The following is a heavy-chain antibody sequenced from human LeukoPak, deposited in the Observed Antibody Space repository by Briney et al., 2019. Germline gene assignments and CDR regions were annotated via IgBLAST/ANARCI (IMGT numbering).Heavy chain of an antibody. V-gene: IGHV1-2*02. Sequence: GASVKVSCKASGYTFTGYYMHWVRQAPGQGFEWMGWINPNSGGTNYAQKFQGRVTMTRDTSISTAYMELSRLRSDDTAVYYCARDRYSSGWSRDGWFDPWGQGTLVTVSS. D-gene: IGHD6-19*01. CDR1: GYTFTGYY. J-gene: IGHJ5*02. CDR3: ARDRYSSGWSRDGWFDP. CDR2: INPNSGGT.